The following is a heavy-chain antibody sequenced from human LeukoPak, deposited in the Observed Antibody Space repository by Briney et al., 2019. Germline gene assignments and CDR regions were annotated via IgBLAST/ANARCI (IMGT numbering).Heavy chain of an antibody. Sequence: GRSLRLSCSASGFTFSTYAINWVRQAPGKGLEWVSAISGSGGSTYYADSVKGRFTISRDNSKNTLYLQMNSLRAEDTAVYYCANGPPYSPPMTFFDYWGQGTLVTVSS. D-gene: IGHD1-26*01. V-gene: IGHV3-23*01. J-gene: IGHJ4*02. CDR2: ISGSGGST. CDR1: GFTFSTYA. CDR3: ANGPPYSPPMTFFDY.